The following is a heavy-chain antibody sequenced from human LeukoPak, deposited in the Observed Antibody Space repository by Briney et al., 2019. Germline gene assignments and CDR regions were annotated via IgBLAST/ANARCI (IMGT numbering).Heavy chain of an antibody. V-gene: IGHV4-39*01. Sequence: PSETLSLTCTVSGGSISSSSYYWGWIRQPPGKGLEWIGSIYYSGSTYYNPSLKSQVTISVDTSKNQFSLKLSSVTAADTAVYHCARQDGGYYYYYYMDVWGKGTTVTVSS. CDR1: GGSISSSSYY. CDR2: IYYSGST. J-gene: IGHJ6*03. CDR3: ARQDGGYYYYYYMDV.